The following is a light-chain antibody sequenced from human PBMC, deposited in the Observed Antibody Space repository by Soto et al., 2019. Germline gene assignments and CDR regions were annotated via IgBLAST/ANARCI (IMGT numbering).Light chain of an antibody. V-gene: IGLV2-23*02. CDR3: CSYAGTSTHTV. J-gene: IGLJ7*01. Sequence: QSALTQPASVSGSPGQSITISCTGTSSDVGSYKLVSWNQQHPGKAPKLMISEVSKRPSGISDRFSGSKSGSTASLTISGLQAEDEADYYCCSYAGTSTHTVFGGGTQLTVL. CDR2: EVS. CDR1: SSDVGSYKL.